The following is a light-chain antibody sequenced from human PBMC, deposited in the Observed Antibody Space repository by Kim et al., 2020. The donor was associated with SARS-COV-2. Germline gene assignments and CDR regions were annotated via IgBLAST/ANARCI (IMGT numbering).Light chain of an antibody. J-gene: IGLJ2*01. CDR2: GKN. Sequence: VAWGQTGRITCQGDSLRSYDATWYQQKPGQAPILVIYGKNNRPSGIPDRFSGSSSGNTASLTITGTQAGDEADYYCNSRDSNENVFFGGGTQLTVL. V-gene: IGLV3-19*01. CDR3: NSRDSNENVF. CDR1: SLRSYD.